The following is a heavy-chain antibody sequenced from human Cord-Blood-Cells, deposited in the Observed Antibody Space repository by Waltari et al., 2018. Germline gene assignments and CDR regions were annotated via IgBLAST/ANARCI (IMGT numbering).Heavy chain of an antibody. D-gene: IGHD1-7*01. J-gene: IGHJ5*02. CDR3: ARVGGQYNWNYWFDP. CDR1: GGTFSSYA. V-gene: IGHV1-69*01. Sequence: QVQLVQSGAEVKKPGSSVKVSCKASGGTFSSYAISWVRQAPGQGLEWMGGIIPIFGTANHAQKFQGRVTITADESPSTAYMELSSLRSEDTAVYYCARVGGQYNWNYWFDPWGQGTLVTVSS. CDR2: IIPIFGTA.